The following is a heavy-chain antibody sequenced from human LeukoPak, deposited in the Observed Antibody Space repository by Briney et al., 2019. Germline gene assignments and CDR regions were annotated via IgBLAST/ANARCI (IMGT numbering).Heavy chain of an antibody. J-gene: IGHJ3*02. CDR2: ISINGGST. V-gene: IGHV3-64D*06. CDR1: GFTFGSYA. Sequence: GGSLRLSCSASGFTFGSYAMHWVRQAPGKGLEYVSGISINGGSTDYADSVKGRFTISRDNSKNTVYLQMSSLRAEDTAVYYCVKESRVVRGVIMDAFDMWGQGTMVTVSS. CDR3: VKESRVVRGVIMDAFDM. D-gene: IGHD3-10*01.